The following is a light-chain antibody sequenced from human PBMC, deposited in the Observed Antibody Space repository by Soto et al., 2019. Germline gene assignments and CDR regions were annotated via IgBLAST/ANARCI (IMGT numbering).Light chain of an antibody. Sequence: ETVLTQSPGTLSLSPGERATLSCRASQSVRNNYLAWYQQKPGQAPRLLISGASSRAAGIPDRFSGSGSETDFTLTISRLGPEDFALYFCQQYGNPRITFGQGTRLDIK. CDR1: QSVRNNY. J-gene: IGKJ5*01. CDR3: QQYGNPRIT. V-gene: IGKV3-20*01. CDR2: GAS.